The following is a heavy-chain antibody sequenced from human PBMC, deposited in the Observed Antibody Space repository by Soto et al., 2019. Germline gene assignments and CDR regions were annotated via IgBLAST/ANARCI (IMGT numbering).Heavy chain of an antibody. D-gene: IGHD6-13*01. CDR3: AKVSRPYDSSWLFDY. V-gene: IGHV3-23*01. CDR1: GFTFSSYA. J-gene: IGHJ4*02. CDR2: ISGSGGST. Sequence: GGSLRLSCAASGFTFSSYAMSWVRQAPGKGLEWVSAISGSGGSTYYADSVKGRFTISRDNSKNTLYLEMNSLRAEDTAVYYCAKVSRPYDSSWLFDYWGQGTLVTVSS.